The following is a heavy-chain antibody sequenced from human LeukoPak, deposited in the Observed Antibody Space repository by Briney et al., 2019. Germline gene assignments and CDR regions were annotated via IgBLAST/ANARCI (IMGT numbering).Heavy chain of an antibody. J-gene: IGHJ6*02. CDR2: ISHDGSNK. CDR3: ALGDSNYGYYGMDV. Sequence: QPGGSLRLSCAASGFTFSSYAMHWVRQAPGKGLEWVAVISHDGSNKYYADSVKGRFTISRDNSKNTLYLQMNSLRAEDTAVYYCALGDSNYGYYGMDVWGQGTTVTVSS. V-gene: IGHV3-30-3*01. D-gene: IGHD4-4*01. CDR1: GFTFSSYA.